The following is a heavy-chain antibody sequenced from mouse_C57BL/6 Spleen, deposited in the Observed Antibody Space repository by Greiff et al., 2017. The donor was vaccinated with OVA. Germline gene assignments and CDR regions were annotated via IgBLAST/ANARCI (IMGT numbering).Heavy chain of an antibody. J-gene: IGHJ1*03. CDR1: GYTFTSYG. CDR2: IYPRSGNT. CDR3: ARGTDWYFDV. Sequence: VMLVESGAALARPGASVKLSCKASGYTFTSYGISWVTQRTGQGLEWIGEIYPRSGNTYYNEKFKGKATLTADKSSSTAYMELRSLTSEDSAVYFCARGTDWYFDVWGTGTTVTVSS. D-gene: IGHD2-14*01. V-gene: IGHV1-81*01.